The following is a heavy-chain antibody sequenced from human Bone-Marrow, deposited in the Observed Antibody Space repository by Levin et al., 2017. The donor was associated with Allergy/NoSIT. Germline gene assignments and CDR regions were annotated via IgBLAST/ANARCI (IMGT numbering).Heavy chain of an antibody. Sequence: GGSLRLSCAASGFTFSSYSINWVRQAPGKGLEWVSSISSSGTYLYYADSVQGRFTISRDNAKNSLYLQMNSLRAEDTAVYYCARDLGYCSSTSCYNRYFDPWGQGTLVTVSS. V-gene: IGHV3-21*06. J-gene: IGHJ5*02. CDR2: ISSSGTYL. CDR1: GFTFSSYS. D-gene: IGHD2-2*02. CDR3: ARDLGYCSSTSCYNRYFDP.